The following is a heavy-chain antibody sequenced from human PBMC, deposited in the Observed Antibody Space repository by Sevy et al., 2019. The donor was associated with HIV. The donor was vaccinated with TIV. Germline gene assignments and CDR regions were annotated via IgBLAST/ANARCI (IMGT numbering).Heavy chain of an antibody. CDR3: VRIRFQTGAFDS. V-gene: IGHV1-2*02. D-gene: IGHD7-27*01. CDR2: IGPVSAGT. Sequence: ASVNVSCKASGYTFTGHYLHWVRQAPGRGLEWMGWIGPVSAGTNCAQKFKGRVTMARDTSISTAYMELSRLRFDDTAMYYCVRIRFQTGAFDSWGQGTLVTVSS. CDR1: GYTFTGHY. J-gene: IGHJ4*02.